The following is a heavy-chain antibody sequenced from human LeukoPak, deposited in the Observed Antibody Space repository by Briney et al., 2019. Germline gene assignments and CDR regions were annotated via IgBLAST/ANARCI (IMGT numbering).Heavy chain of an antibody. D-gene: IGHD3-16*02. CDR2: ISGSGGSA. CDR3: AYIVDGGDY. J-gene: IGHJ4*02. V-gene: IGHV3-23*01. Sequence: GGSLRLSCAASGFTFSSYAMSWVRQAPVKGLEWVSAISGSGGSAYYADSVKGRFTISRDNSKNTLYLQMNSLRAEDTAVYYCAYIVDGGDYWGQGTLVTVSS. CDR1: GFTFSSYA.